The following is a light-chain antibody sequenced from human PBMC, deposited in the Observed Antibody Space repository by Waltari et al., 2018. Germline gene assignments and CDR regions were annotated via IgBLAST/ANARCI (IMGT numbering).Light chain of an antibody. CDR1: QSVGDN. Sequence: EVVMTQSPATLSMSPGERVTLSCRARQSVGDNLAWYHQKPGQAPRLLMYGASTRATGIPARFSGSGSGTQFALTISSLQSEDFAVYYCQHYNSWPLTFGGGTKVEI. J-gene: IGKJ4*01. CDR2: GAS. V-gene: IGKV3-15*01. CDR3: QHYNSWPLT.